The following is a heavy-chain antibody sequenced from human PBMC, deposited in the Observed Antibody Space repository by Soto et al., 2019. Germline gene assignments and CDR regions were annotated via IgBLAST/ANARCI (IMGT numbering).Heavy chain of an antibody. V-gene: IGHV1-69*06. Sequence: QVQLVQSGAEVKKPGSSVKVSCKASGGTFSSYAISWVRQAPGQGLEWMGGIIPIFGTANYAQKFQGRVTITADKSTSTAYMELXXXXXXXXXXXXCARDKGDGGIFDYWGQGTLVTVXX. D-gene: IGHD3-16*01. CDR2: IIPIFGTA. CDR1: GGTFSSYA. CDR3: ARDKGDGGIFDY. J-gene: IGHJ4*02.